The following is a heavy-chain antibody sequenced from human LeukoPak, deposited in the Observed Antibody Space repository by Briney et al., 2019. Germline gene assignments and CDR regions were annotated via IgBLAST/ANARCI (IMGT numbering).Heavy chain of an antibody. CDR2: INPNSGGT. D-gene: IGHD2-2*01. V-gene: IGHV1-2*02. CDR3: ARDSCSSTSCYGSGAFDI. Sequence: ASVKVSCKASGYTFTGYYMHWVRQAPGQGLEWMGWINPNSGGTNYAQKFQGRVTMTRDTSISTAYMELSRLRSDDTAVYYCARDSCSSTSCYGSGAFDIWCQGTMVTVSS. CDR1: GYTFTGYY. J-gene: IGHJ3*02.